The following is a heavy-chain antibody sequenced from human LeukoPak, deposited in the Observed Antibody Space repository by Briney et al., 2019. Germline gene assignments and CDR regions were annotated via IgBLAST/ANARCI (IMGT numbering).Heavy chain of an antibody. Sequence: SETLSLTCTVSGGSISSYYWSWIRQPAGRGLEWIGRIYTSGSTNYNPSLKSRVTMSVDTSKNQFSLKLSSVTAADTAVYYCARVVYSGYDFRGAMDVWGKGTTVTVSS. D-gene: IGHD5-12*01. V-gene: IGHV4-4*07. CDR3: ARVVYSGYDFRGAMDV. J-gene: IGHJ6*03. CDR2: IYTSGST. CDR1: GGSISSYY.